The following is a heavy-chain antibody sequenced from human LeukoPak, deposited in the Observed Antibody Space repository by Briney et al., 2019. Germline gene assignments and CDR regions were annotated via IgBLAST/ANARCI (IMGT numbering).Heavy chain of an antibody. Sequence: ASVKVSCKASGYTFTSYAMHWVRQAPGQRLEWMGWINAGNGNTKYSQKFQGRVTITRDTSASTAYMELSSLRSEDTAVYYCARGGYSGYDTGGRLYYYGMDVWGQGTTVTVSS. D-gene: IGHD5-12*01. J-gene: IGHJ6*02. CDR1: GYTFTSYA. CDR2: INAGNGNT. V-gene: IGHV1-3*01. CDR3: ARGGYSGYDTGGRLYYYGMDV.